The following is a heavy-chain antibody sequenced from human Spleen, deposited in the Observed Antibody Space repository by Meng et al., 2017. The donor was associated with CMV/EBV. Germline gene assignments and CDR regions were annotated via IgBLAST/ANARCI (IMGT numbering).Heavy chain of an antibody. CDR2: LNQDGTEK. J-gene: IGHJ6*02. V-gene: IGHV3-7*04. D-gene: IGHD2-15*01. CDR1: GFTFSNNW. CDR3: ARGDCTGYSCYMDV. Sequence: GESLKISCAASGFTFSNNWMNWVRQAPGKGLEWVANLNQDGTEKYYVDSVKGRFSISRDNARNSVYLQMNSLRAEDTALYYCARGDCTGYSCYMDVWGQGTSVTVSS.